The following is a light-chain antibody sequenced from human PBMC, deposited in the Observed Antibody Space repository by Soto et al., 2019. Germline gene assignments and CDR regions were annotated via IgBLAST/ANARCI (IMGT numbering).Light chain of an antibody. Sequence: QLVLTQPASVSGSPGQSITISCTGTSSDVGNYNLVSWYQQHPGKAPKLVIYDATKRPSGVSNRFSGSKSGNTASLTISGLQAEDEADYYCCSYAGSSTWVFGGGTKVTVL. V-gene: IGLV2-23*01. CDR1: SSDVGNYNL. J-gene: IGLJ3*02. CDR3: CSYAGSSTWV. CDR2: DAT.